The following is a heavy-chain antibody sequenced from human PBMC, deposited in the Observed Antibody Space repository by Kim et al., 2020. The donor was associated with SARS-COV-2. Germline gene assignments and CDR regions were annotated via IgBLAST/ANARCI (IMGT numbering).Heavy chain of an antibody. CDR3: TKDPNDDLWSGFRSGRSMEH. J-gene: IGHJ4*02. CDR2: ISGNGDRT. Sequence: GGSLRLSCVASGLSFSDYAMSWVRQAPGKGLEWVAAISGNGDRTYYPDSLRGRFSVSRDNSKNILYLQVSSLRADDTAVYYCTKDPNDDLWSGFRSGRSMEHWGQGTLVTVSS. V-gene: IGHV3-23*01. D-gene: IGHD3-3*01. CDR1: GLSFSDYA.